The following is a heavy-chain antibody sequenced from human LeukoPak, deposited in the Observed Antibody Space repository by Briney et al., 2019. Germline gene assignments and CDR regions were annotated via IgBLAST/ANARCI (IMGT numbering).Heavy chain of an antibody. Sequence: PVGSLCLSRAASGFTFDDYAMHWVRQAPGKGLEWVGRIKTKTEGGTTDYAAPVKCRFTISRDDSKNTLYLQMNSPKTEDTAVYYCTKEWFGAIDYWGQGTLVTVSS. CDR1: GFTFDDYA. J-gene: IGHJ4*02. CDR3: TKEWFGAIDY. CDR2: IKTKTEGGTT. V-gene: IGHV3-15*01. D-gene: IGHD3-10*01.